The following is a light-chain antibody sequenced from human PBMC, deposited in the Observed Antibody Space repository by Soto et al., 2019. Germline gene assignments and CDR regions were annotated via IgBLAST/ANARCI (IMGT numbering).Light chain of an antibody. CDR1: QSVSSIY. Sequence: EIVLTQSPGTLSLSPGERATLSCRASQSVSSIYLAWYQQKPGQAPRLLIYGASSRATGIPDRFSGSGSGTDFTLTIRRLEPEDFTVYSCQQYGSSRWTFGQGTKVEI. CDR3: QQYGSSRWT. V-gene: IGKV3-20*01. CDR2: GAS. J-gene: IGKJ1*01.